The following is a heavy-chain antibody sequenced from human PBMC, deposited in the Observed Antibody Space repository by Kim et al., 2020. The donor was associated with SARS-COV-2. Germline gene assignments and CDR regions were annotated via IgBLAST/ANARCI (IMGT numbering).Heavy chain of an antibody. CDR2: ISSSSSYI. Sequence: GGSLRLSCAASGFTFSSYSMNWVRQAPGKGLEWVSSISSSSSYIYYADSVKGRFTISRDNAKNSLYLQMNSLRAEDTAVYYCARDGPLWFGEFLGLGWFDPWGQGTLVTVSS. V-gene: IGHV3-21*01. CDR1: GFTFSSYS. J-gene: IGHJ5*02. D-gene: IGHD3-10*01. CDR3: ARDGPLWFGEFLGLGWFDP.